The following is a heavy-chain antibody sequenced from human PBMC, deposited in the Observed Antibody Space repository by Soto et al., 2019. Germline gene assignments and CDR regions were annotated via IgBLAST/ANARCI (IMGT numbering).Heavy chain of an antibody. V-gene: IGHV3-9*01. D-gene: IGHD6-19*01. CDR1: GFTFGDYA. CDR2: ISWESGNI. CDR3: AKDRMAGAYGYFDL. J-gene: IGHJ2*01. Sequence: EVQLVESGGGLVQPGRSLRLACAASGFTFGDYAMHWVRLAPGKGLEWVSGISWESGNIGYADSVKGGFTISRDNAKNSLYLQMNSLRAEDTALYYCAKDRMAGAYGYFDLWGRGTQVTVSS.